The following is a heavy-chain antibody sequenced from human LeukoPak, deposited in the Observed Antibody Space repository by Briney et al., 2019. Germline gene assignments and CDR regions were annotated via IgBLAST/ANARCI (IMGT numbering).Heavy chain of an antibody. Sequence: SESLSLTCTVSGGSISSYYWSWIRQPAGKGLEWIGRIYTSGSTNYNPSLKSRVTMSVDTSKNQFSLKLSSVTAADTAVYYCARHLKVGPPPGIAVPGAFDYWGQGTLVTVSS. J-gene: IGHJ4*02. V-gene: IGHV4-4*07. CDR2: IYTSGST. CDR3: ARHLKVGPPPGIAVPGAFDY. D-gene: IGHD6-19*01. CDR1: GGSISSYY.